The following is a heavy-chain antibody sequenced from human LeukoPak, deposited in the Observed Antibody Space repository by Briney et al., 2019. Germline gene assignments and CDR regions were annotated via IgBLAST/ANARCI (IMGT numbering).Heavy chain of an antibody. Sequence: TGGSLRPSCAASGFTFSSYGMHWVRQAPGKGLDWVAVISNDGSKKYYADSVKGRFTISRDNSKNTLSLQVSSLRTEDTAVYYCAKDRYSYAFEYSDSWGQGTLVTVSS. CDR1: GFTFSSYG. J-gene: IGHJ4*02. CDR2: ISNDGSKK. CDR3: AKDRYSYAFEYSDS. V-gene: IGHV3-30*18. D-gene: IGHD5-18*01.